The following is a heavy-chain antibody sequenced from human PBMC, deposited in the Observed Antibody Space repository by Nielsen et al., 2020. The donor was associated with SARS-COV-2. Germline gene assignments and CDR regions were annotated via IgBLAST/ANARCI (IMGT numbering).Heavy chain of an antibody. CDR3: ARVVGYYFDY. CDR2: IYYSGST. CDR1: GGSISSGGYY. Sequence: LRLSCTVSGGSISSGGYYWSWIRQHPGKGLEWIGYIYYSGSTYYNPSLKSRVTISVDTSKNQFSLKLSSVTAADTAVYYCARVVGYYFDYWGQGTLVTVSS. V-gene: IGHV4-31*03. J-gene: IGHJ4*02. D-gene: IGHD3-16*01.